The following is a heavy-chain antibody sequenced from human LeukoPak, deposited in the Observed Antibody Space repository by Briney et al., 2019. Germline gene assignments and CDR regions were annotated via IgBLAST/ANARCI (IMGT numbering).Heavy chain of an antibody. CDR3: ARGRDLSDSNSWYV. V-gene: IGHV4-31*03. J-gene: IGHJ4*02. CDR2: IYYSGST. Sequence: PSETLSLTCTVSGGSISSGGYYWSWIRQHPGKGLEWIGYIYYSGSTYYNPSLKSRVTILVDTSKNQFSLKLSSVTAADTAVYYCARGRDLSDSNSWYVWGQGTLVTVSS. CDR1: GGSISSGGYY. D-gene: IGHD6-13*01.